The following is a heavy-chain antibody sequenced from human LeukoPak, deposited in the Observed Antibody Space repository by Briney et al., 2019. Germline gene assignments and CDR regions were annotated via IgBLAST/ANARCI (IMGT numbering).Heavy chain of an antibody. V-gene: IGHV4-39*07. Sequence: KPSETLSLTCTVSGGSISSSSYYWGWIRQPPGKGLEWIGSIYYSGSTYYNPSLKSRVTISVDTSKNQFSLKLSSVTAADTAVYYCARGLELGYCSSTSCRWGQGTLVTVSS. CDR3: ARGLELGYCSSTSCR. D-gene: IGHD2-2*01. J-gene: IGHJ4*02. CDR2: IYYSGST. CDR1: GGSISSSSYY.